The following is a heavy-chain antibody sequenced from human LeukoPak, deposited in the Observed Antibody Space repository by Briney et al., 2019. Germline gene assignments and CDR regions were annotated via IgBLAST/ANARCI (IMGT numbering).Heavy chain of an antibody. D-gene: IGHD2-2*01. CDR1: GYTFTSYG. V-gene: IGHV1-18*01. CDR3: ARGPQGYCSGTSCRYWARGDYYYGMDV. Sequence: ASVKVSCKASGYTFTSYGISWVRQAPGQGLEWMGWISAYNGNTNYAQKLQGGVTMTTDTSTSTAYMELRSLRSDDTAVYYCARGPQGYCSGTSCRYWARGDYYYGMDVWGQGTTVTVSS. CDR2: ISAYNGNT. J-gene: IGHJ6*02.